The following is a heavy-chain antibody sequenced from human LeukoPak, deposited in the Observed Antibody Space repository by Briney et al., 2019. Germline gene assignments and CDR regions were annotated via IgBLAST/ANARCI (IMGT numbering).Heavy chain of an antibody. V-gene: IGHV3-30*04. CDR2: ISDDGRRQ. CDR3: VKDRTGTYTLDY. D-gene: IGHD3-10*01. J-gene: IGHJ4*02. CDR1: GFTFSNYA. Sequence: PGGSLRLSCAATGFTFSNYAIHWGRQAPGKGLEWVAFISDDGRRQHYADSVKGRFTISRDNSKNKLNLQMNSLRAEDTAVYYCVKDRTGTYTLDYWGQGTLVTVSS.